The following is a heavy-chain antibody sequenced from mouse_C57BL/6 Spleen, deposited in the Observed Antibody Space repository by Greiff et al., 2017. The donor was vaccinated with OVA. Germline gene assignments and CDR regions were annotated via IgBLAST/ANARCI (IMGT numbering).Heavy chain of an antibody. D-gene: IGHD5-5*01. CDR2: IYPGSGST. CDR1: GYTFTSYW. CDR3: ARLPPFDY. V-gene: IGHV1-55*01. Sequence: VQLQQPGAELVKPGASVKMSCKASGYTFTSYWITWVKQRPGQGLEWIGDIYPGSGSTNYNEKFKSKATLTGDTSSRTAYMQLSSLTSEDSAVYYCARLPPFDYWGQGTTLTVSS. J-gene: IGHJ2*01.